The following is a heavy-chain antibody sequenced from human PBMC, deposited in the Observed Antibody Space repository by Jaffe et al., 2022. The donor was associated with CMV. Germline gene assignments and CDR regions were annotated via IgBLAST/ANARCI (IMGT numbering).Heavy chain of an antibody. D-gene: IGHD1-1*01. CDR2: IRRKADGGAA. Sequence: EVPLVESGGGFVKPGGSLRLSCVASGFTFSNAWMSWFRQSPGKGLEWVGRIRRKADGGAAEYAAPVKGRFTISRDDSKSTVYMQMNSLRTEDTAVYYCATDLYALGTGTADYWGQGTLVTVSS. CDR3: ATDLYALGTGTADY. J-gene: IGHJ4*02. CDR1: GFTFSNAW. V-gene: IGHV3-15*01.